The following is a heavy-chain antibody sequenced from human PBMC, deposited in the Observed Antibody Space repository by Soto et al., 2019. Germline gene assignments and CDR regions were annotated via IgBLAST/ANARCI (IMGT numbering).Heavy chain of an antibody. V-gene: IGHV6-1*01. CDR1: GDSVSSNSAA. CDR2: TYYRSKWYN. J-gene: IGHJ3*02. Sequence: KQSQTLSLTCAISGDSVSSNSAAWNWIRQSPSRGLEWLGRTYYRSKWYNDYAVSVKSRITINPDTSKNQFSLQLNSVTPEDTAVYYCARDGGVTGDFAFDIWGQGTMVTVSS. CDR3: ARDGGVTGDFAFDI. D-gene: IGHD7-27*01.